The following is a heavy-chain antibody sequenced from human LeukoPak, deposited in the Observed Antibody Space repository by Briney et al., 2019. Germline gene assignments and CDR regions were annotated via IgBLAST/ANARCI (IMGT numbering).Heavy chain of an antibody. CDR3: AKSGSPLHYFDY. D-gene: IGHD2-15*01. CDR1: GGSISSYY. V-gene: IGHV4-59*01. CDR2: IYYSGST. J-gene: IGHJ4*02. Sequence: SETLSLTCTVSGGSISSYYWSWIRQPPGKGLEWIGYIYYSGSTNYNPPLKSRVTISVDTSKNQFSLKLSSVTAADTAVYYCAKSGSPLHYFDYWGQGTLVTVSS.